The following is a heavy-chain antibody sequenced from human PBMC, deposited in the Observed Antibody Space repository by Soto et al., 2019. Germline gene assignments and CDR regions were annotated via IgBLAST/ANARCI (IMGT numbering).Heavy chain of an antibody. Sequence: EVQLVESGGGLVQPGGSLRLSCAASGFTFSNSDMNWVHQAPGKGLEWVSGVSWNGSRTHYADSVKGRFIISRGNSRNTLYLQTNSLRAEDTAVYYCDTTIFGVVRDGMDVWGQGTTVTVSS. J-gene: IGHJ6*02. V-gene: IGHV3-35*01. D-gene: IGHD3-3*01. CDR1: GFTFSNSD. CDR2: VSWNGSRT. CDR3: DTTIFGVVRDGMDV.